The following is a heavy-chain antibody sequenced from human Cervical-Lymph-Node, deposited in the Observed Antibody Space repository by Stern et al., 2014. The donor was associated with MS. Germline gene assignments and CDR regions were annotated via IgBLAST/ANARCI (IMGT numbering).Heavy chain of an antibody. CDR3: AKGRGSYWFFDL. J-gene: IGHJ2*01. V-gene: IGHV1-69*01. CDR2: IIPICGAP. D-gene: IGHD1-26*01. CDR1: GGSFNNHA. Sequence: VHLVASGGEVKQPGSSVKVSCLASGGSFNNHAVRWVRQAPGQGLEWIGGIIPICGAPDYAQRFQGRVTITADESTSTVYMEFSSLRSEDTAMYYCAKGRGSYWFFDLWGRGTLVIVSS.